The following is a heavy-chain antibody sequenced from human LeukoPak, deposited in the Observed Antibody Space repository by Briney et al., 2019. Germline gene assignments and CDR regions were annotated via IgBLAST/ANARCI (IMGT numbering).Heavy chain of an antibody. CDR3: ARGGYYYDSSGYYYRAFGI. CDR2: IYCSGST. D-gene: IGHD3-22*01. Sequence: SETLSLTCTVSGGSISSYYWSWIRQPPGKGLEWIGYIYCSGSTNYNPSLKSRVTISVDTSKNQFSLKLSSVTAADTAVYYCARGGYYYDSSGYYYRAFGIWGQGTMVTVSS. CDR1: GGSISSYY. V-gene: IGHV4-59*08. J-gene: IGHJ3*02.